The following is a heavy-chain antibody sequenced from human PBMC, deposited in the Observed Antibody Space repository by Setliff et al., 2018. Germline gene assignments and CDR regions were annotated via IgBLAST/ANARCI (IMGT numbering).Heavy chain of an antibody. J-gene: IGHJ4*02. Sequence: LSLTCTVSGGSISGASIRSYYWSWIRQPPGKGLEFIGYVYYSGTTNYDPSLKSRVTISVDTSKNQFSLKLSSVTAADTAIYYCARGGPYRYFDYWGQGTLVTVSS. V-gene: IGHV4-61*01. CDR3: ARGGPYRYFDY. CDR2: VYYSGTT. CDR1: GGSISGASIRSYY.